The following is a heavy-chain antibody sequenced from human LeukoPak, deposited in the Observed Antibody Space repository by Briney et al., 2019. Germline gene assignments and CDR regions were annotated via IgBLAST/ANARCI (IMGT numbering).Heavy chain of an antibody. Sequence: ASVKVSCKASGYILTTYGISWVRQAPGQGLEWMGWISAYNGDTDFAQHLQGRVSMTIDASTSTAYMELRSLRSDDTSVYYCARENLYYYGSGSYYQTYYFDYWGQGTLVTVSS. D-gene: IGHD3-10*01. CDR1: GYILTTYG. J-gene: IGHJ4*02. CDR3: ARENLYYYGSGSYYQTYYFDY. CDR2: ISAYNGDT. V-gene: IGHV1-18*01.